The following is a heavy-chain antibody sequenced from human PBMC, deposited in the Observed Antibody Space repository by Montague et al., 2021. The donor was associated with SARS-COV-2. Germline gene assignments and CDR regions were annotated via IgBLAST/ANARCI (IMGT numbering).Heavy chain of an antibody. CDR3: ARQVGDFWTGFYVDS. CDR1: GDSISSANYQ. Sequence: SETLSLTCNVSGDSISSANYQWAWFRQPPGKGLQWIGSISHSGSAXYNPSLESRLTISVDMSKRLFSLDVESVAVADTAFYYCARQVGDFWTGFYVDSWGQGTLVTVSS. J-gene: IGHJ4*02. V-gene: IGHV4-39*01. CDR2: ISHSGSA. D-gene: IGHD3/OR15-3a*01.